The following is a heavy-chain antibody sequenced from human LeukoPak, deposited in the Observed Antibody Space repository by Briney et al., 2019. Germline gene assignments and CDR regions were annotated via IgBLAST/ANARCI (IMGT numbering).Heavy chain of an antibody. J-gene: IGHJ2*01. V-gene: IGHV4-59*08. CDR3: AGLGSSYSARYFDL. Sequence: PSETLSLTCTVSGGSISSYYWSWIRQPPGKGLEWIGYIYYSGSTNYNPSLKSRVTISVDTSKNQFSLKLSSVTAADTAVYYCAGLGSSYSARYFDLWGRGTLVTVSS. CDR1: GGSISSYY. D-gene: IGHD2-15*01. CDR2: IYYSGST.